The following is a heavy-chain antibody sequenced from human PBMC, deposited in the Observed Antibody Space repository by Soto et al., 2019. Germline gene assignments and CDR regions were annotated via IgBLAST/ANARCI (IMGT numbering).Heavy chain of an antibody. D-gene: IGHD2-8*01. CDR1: GFTFSSYW. J-gene: IGHJ6*02. CDR2: IKQDGSEK. CDR3: ARDPVLMVYARDGMDV. V-gene: IGHV3-7*05. Sequence: GGSLRLSCAASGFTFSSYWMSWVRQAPGKGLEWVANIKQDGSEKYYVDSVKGRFTISRDNAKNSLYLQMNSLRAEDTAVYYCARDPVLMVYARDGMDVWGQGTTVTVSS.